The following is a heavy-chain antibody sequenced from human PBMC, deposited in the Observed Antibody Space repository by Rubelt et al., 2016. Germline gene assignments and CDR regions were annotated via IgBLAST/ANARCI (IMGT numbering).Heavy chain of an antibody. Sequence: QVQLQESGPGLVKPSGTLSLTCAVSGGSIASSNWWSWFRQPPGKGLEWIGEINHSGSTNYNPSLKSRVTISVDTSKNQCARRLSSVTAADKAVYYGARAVEFWSGYPFDYWGQGTLGTVSS. CDR1: GGSIASSNW. V-gene: IGHV4-4*02. CDR3: ARAVEFWSGYPFDY. CDR2: INHSGST. D-gene: IGHD3-3*01. J-gene: IGHJ4*02.